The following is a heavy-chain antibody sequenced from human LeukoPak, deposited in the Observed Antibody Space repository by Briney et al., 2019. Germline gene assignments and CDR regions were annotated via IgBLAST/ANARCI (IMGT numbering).Heavy chain of an antibody. CDR2: IYYSGST. D-gene: IGHD1-26*01. Sequence: SETLSLTCTVSGGSISSYYWSWIRQPPGKGLEWIGYIYYSGSTNYNPSLKSRVTISEDTSKNQFSLKLSSVTAADTAVYYCARQYSGSYHWFDPWGQGTLVTVSS. V-gene: IGHV4-59*08. J-gene: IGHJ5*02. CDR3: ARQYSGSYHWFDP. CDR1: GGSISSYY.